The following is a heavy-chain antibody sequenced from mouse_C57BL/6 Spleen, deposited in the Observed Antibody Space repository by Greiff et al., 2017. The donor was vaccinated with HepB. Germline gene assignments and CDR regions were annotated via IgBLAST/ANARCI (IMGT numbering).Heavy chain of an antibody. CDR3: ARSHYGSSLDY. Sequence: EVQLQQSGPVLVKPGASVKMSCKASGYTFTDYYMNWVKQSHGKSLEWIGVINPYNGGTSYNQKFKGKATLTVDKSSSTAYMELNSLTSEDSAVYYCARSHYGSSLDYWGQGTTLTVSS. J-gene: IGHJ2*01. D-gene: IGHD1-1*01. V-gene: IGHV1-19*01. CDR1: GYTFTDYY. CDR2: INPYNGGT.